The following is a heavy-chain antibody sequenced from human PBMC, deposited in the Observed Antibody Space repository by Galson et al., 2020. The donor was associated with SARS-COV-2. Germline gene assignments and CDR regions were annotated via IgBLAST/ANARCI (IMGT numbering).Heavy chain of an antibody. CDR2: ISYDGSNK. V-gene: IGHV3-30*04. CDR1: GFTFSSYA. CDR3: ARPSGGSYYGYVDF. D-gene: IGHD1-26*01. Sequence: GGSLRLSCAASGFTFSSYAMHWVRQAPGKGLEWVAAISYDGSNKYYADSVKGRFTISRDHSKNTLYLQMNTLRAEDTAVYYCARPSGGSYYGYVDFWGQGTLVCVSS. J-gene: IGHJ4*02.